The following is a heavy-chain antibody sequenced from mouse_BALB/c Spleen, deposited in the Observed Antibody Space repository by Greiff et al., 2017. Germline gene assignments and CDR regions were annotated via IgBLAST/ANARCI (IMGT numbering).Heavy chain of an antibody. CDR1: GFTFSSFG. J-gene: IGHJ2*01. Sequence: EVHLVESGGGLVQPGGSRKLSCAASGFTFSSFGMHWVRQAPEKGLEWVAYISSGSSTIYYADTVKGRFTISRDNPKNTLFLQMTSLRSEDTAMYYCARDYYYGSSPGYFDYWGQGTTLTVSS. D-gene: IGHD1-1*01. CDR3: ARDYYYGSSPGYFDY. CDR2: ISSGSSTI. V-gene: IGHV5-17*02.